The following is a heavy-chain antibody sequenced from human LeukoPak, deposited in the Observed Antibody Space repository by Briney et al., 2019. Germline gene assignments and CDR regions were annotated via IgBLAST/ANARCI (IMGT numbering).Heavy chain of an antibody. J-gene: IGHJ4*02. CDR2: IHPGDSDT. CDR1: GYRFPSYW. CDR3: ARGNPGYSGYYFDS. Sequence: GESLKISCKGSGYRFPSYWIAWVRQMPGKGLEWMGIIHPGDSDTRYSPSFQGQVTVSADKSISTAYLQWSSLKASDTAMYYCARGNPGYSGYYFDSWGQGTLVTVSS. D-gene: IGHD5-12*01. V-gene: IGHV5-51*01.